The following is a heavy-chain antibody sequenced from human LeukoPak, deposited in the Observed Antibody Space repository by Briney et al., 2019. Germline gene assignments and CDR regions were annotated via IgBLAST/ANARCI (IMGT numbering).Heavy chain of an antibody. D-gene: IGHD5-24*01. V-gene: IGHV1-46*01. CDR2: INPSGGST. Sequence: ASVTVSCKASGYTFTSYYMHWVRQAPGQGLEWMGIINPSGGSTSYAQKFQGRATMTRETSTSTVYMELSSLRSEDTAVYYCARRGDVYNWYDDWGQGTLVTVSS. CDR3: ARRGDVYNWYDD. J-gene: IGHJ4*02. CDR1: GYTFTSYY.